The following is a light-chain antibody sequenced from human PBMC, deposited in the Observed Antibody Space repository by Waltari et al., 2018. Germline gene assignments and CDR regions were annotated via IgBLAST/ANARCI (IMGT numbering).Light chain of an antibody. CDR1: QSVSSSY. V-gene: IGKV3-20*01. Sequence: EIVLTQSPGTLSLSPGERATLSCRASQSVSSSYLAWYQQKPGQAPRLLIYGASSRATGIPDRFSGSGSGTDFTLTISRLEPEDFAVYYCQQYGSSPWFGHGTKVEIK. J-gene: IGKJ1*01. CDR2: GAS. CDR3: QQYGSSPW.